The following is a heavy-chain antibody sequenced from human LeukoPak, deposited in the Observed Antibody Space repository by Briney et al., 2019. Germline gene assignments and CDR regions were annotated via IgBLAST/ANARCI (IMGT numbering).Heavy chain of an antibody. CDR2: ISGGGNTI. D-gene: IGHD3-22*01. J-gene: IGHJ4*02. CDR1: GFTFSGFTFSDYY. Sequence: GGSLRLSCAASGFTFSGFTFSDYYMIWIRQAPGKGLEWVSYISGGGNTIYYADSVKGRFTISRDNAQNSLYLQMNRLRAEDTAVYYCARDSPRRQWLPFDYWGQGTLVTVSS. CDR3: ARDSPRRQWLPFDY. V-gene: IGHV3-11*01.